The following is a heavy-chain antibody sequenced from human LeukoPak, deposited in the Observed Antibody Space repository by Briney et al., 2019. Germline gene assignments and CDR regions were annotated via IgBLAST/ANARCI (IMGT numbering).Heavy chain of an antibody. CDR3: ARPGLPVAGTRWFDP. Sequence: PGGSLRLSCAASGLTFNTYAMSWVRQAPGKGLEWVSGIGSGGIDTHYADSVKGRFTISRDNSRNTLYLQMNSLRVEDTAAYYCARPGLPVAGTRWFDPWGQGTQVTVSS. CDR2: IGSGGIDT. J-gene: IGHJ5*02. V-gene: IGHV3-23*01. D-gene: IGHD6-19*01. CDR1: GLTFNTYA.